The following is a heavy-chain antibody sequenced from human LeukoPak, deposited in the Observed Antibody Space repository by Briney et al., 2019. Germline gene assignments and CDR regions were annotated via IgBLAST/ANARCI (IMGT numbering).Heavy chain of an antibody. J-gene: IGHJ6*03. D-gene: IGHD6-13*01. Sequence: GGSLRLSCAASGFTFSSYWMSWVRQAPGKGLEWVSAISGSGGSTYYADSVKGRFTISRDNSKNTLYLQMNSLRAEDTAVYYCAKVPAAAVFSYYYYMDVWGKGTTVTVSS. V-gene: IGHV3-23*01. CDR3: AKVPAAAVFSYYYYMDV. CDR1: GFTFSSYW. CDR2: ISGSGGST.